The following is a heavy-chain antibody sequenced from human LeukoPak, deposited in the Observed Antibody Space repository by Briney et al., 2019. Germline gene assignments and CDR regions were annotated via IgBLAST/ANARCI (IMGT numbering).Heavy chain of an antibody. Sequence: GGSLRLSCSASGFSFSTYAMHWVRLAPGKGLDWVAVVGHDGGKKYYSDSAKGRFTISRDNSKDIVYLSMTSLRAEDTAVYYCARDVSSYEYVWGSYRSDGMDVWGQGTTVTVSS. CDR1: GFSFSTYA. D-gene: IGHD3-16*02. J-gene: IGHJ6*02. V-gene: IGHV3-30-3*01. CDR2: VGHDGGKK. CDR3: ARDVSSYEYVWGSYRSDGMDV.